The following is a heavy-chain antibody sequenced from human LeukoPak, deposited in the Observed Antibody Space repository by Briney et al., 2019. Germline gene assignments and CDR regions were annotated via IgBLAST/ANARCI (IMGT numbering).Heavy chain of an antibody. CDR2: IYYSGST. Sequence: SETLSLTCSVSGGSLRNSSYHWGWIRQPPGKGLEWIGSIYYSGSTYYNPSLKSRVTISVDTSKNQFSLKLSSVTAADTAVYYCARDSGWYDDYWGQGTLVTVSS. V-gene: IGHV4-39*07. D-gene: IGHD6-19*01. J-gene: IGHJ4*02. CDR1: GGSLRNSSYH. CDR3: ARDSGWYDDY.